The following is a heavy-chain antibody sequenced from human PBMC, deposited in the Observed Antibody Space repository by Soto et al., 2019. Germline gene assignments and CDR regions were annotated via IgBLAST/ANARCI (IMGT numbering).Heavy chain of an antibody. J-gene: IGHJ2*01. CDR3: SKTRGDSSGGGGPFGWYFDL. V-gene: IGHV3-23*01. CDR1: GFTFSSYA. CDR2: ISGSGGST. D-gene: IGHD6-19*01. Sequence: EVQLLESGGGLVQPGGSLRLSCAASGFTFSSYAMSWVRQAPGKGLEWVSAISGSGGSTYYADSVKGRFTISRDNSKNTLYLQMNSLRAEDTAVYYCSKTRGDSSGGGGPFGWYFDLWGRGTLVTVSS.